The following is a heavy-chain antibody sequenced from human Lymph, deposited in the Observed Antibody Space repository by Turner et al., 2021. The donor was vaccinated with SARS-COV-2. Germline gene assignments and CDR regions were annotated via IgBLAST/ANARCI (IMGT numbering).Heavy chain of an antibody. D-gene: IGHD4-17*01. CDR1: GFTFSSYS. Sequence: EVQLVESGGALVKPVGSLSLSFAASGFTFSSYSMNWVRQAPGKGLEWVSSISSSSSYIYYADSVKGRFTRSRDNAKNSLYLQMNSLRAEDTAVYYCARGDYGDYGTVYFDYWGQGTLVTVSS. CDR3: ARGDYGDYGTVYFDY. V-gene: IGHV3-21*01. J-gene: IGHJ4*02. CDR2: ISSSSSYI.